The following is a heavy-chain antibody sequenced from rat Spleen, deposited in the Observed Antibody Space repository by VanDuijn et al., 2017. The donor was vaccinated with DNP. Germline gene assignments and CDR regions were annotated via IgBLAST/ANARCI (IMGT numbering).Heavy chain of an antibody. V-gene: IGHV5-7*01. CDR3: ARQGYYSSYISDYFDY. J-gene: IGHJ2*01. CDR1: TLTFSRYH. Sequence: EVRLVESGGGLVQPGRSLKLSCAASTLTFSRYHMAWVRQAPKKGLEWVAAISASGTRTFYRDSVKGRFTLSKDNANSSLYLQMNNLKSEDTATYYCARQGYYSSYISDYFDYWGQGVMVTVSS. CDR2: ISASGTRT. D-gene: IGHD1-2*01.